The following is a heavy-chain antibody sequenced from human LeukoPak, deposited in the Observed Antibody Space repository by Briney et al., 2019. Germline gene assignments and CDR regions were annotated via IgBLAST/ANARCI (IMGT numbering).Heavy chain of an antibody. Sequence: ASVKVSCKASGGTFSSYAISWVRQAPGQGLEWMGGIIPIFGTANYAQKFQGRVTITADESTSTAYMELSSLRSEDTAVYYCARSADQDYYDSSGYYYLVDYWGQGTLVTVSS. CDR2: IIPIFGTA. J-gene: IGHJ4*02. CDR1: GGTFSSYA. V-gene: IGHV1-69*13. CDR3: ARSADQDYYDSSGYYYLVDY. D-gene: IGHD3-22*01.